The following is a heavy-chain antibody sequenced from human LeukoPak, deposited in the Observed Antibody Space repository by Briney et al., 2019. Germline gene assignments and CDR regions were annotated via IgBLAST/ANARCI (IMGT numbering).Heavy chain of an antibody. J-gene: IGHJ4*02. CDR2: ISWDSGSI. V-gene: IGHV3-9*01. Sequence: QPGRSLRLSYAASGFTFDDYAMHWVRQAPGKGLEWVSGISWDSGSIGYADSVKGRFTISRDNAKNSLYLQMNSLRAEDTALYYCAKASGAERRDGYNFLDYWGQGTLVTVSS. D-gene: IGHD5-24*01. CDR1: GFTFDDYA. CDR3: AKASGAERRDGYNFLDY.